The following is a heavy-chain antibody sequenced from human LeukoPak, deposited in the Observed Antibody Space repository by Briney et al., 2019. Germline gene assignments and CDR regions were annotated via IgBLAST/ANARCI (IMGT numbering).Heavy chain of an antibody. CDR1: GGSISSGGYY. CDR3: ARDRGSTVNNGMDV. J-gene: IGHJ6*02. Sequence: PSQTLSLTCTVSGGSISSGGYYWSWIRQHPGKGLEWIGYIYYGGSTYYNPSLKSRVTISVDTSKNQFSLKLSSVTAADTAVYYCARDRGSTVNNGMDVWGQGTTVTVSS. D-gene: IGHD4-17*01. CDR2: IYYGGST. V-gene: IGHV4-31*03.